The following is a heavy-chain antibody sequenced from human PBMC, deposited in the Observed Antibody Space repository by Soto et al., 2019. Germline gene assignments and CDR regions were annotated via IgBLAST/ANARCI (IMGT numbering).Heavy chain of an antibody. CDR3: ARLGDSSSVYYYYYMDV. CDR2: IYYSGST. J-gene: IGHJ6*03. Sequence: PSETLCLTWTVSGGTISSYYWSWIRQPPGKGLEWIGYIYYSGSTNYNPSLKSRVTISVDTSKNQFSLKLSSVTATDTAVYYCARLGDSSSVYYYYYMDVWGKGTTVTVSS. D-gene: IGHD6-6*01. V-gene: IGHV4-59*08. CDR1: GGTISSYY.